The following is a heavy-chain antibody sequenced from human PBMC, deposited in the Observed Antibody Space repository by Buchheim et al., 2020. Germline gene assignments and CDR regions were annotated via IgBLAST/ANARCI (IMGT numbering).Heavy chain of an antibody. CDR2: ISYDGSNK. Sequence: QVQLVESGGGVVQPGRSLRLSCAASGFTFSSYAMHWVRQAPGKGLEWVAVISYDGSNKYYADSVKGRFTISRDNSKYTLYLQMNSPRAEETAVYYCERTRATMVRGVIIMNYYYYYGMDVWGQGTT. J-gene: IGHJ6*02. V-gene: IGHV3-30-3*01. D-gene: IGHD3-10*01. CDR3: ERTRATMVRGVIIMNYYYYYGMDV. CDR1: GFTFSSYA.